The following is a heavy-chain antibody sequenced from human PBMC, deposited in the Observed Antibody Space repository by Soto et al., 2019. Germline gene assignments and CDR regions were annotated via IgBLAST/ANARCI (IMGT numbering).Heavy chain of an antibody. CDR1: GYSFTSYG. CDR2: MNTYNGIT. J-gene: IGHJ4*02. CDR3: ARSSYYGSGTYYKDY. Sequence: ASVKVSCKASGYSFTSYGISWVRQAPGQGLEWMGWMNTYNGITNYAPKLQGRVTMSTDTTTSTAYMELRRLISDATAVYYCARSSYYGSGTYYKDYWGQGTLVTVSS. D-gene: IGHD3-10*01. V-gene: IGHV1-18*01.